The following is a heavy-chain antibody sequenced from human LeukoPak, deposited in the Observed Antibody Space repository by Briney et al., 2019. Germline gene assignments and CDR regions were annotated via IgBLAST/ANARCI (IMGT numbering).Heavy chain of an antibody. CDR3: ARDRPWGSSHNWFDP. D-gene: IGHD6-13*01. J-gene: IGHJ5*02. V-gene: IGHV4-4*07. Sequence: SETLSLTCTVSGGSISSYYRSWIRQPAGKGLEWIGRIYTSGSTNYNPSLKSRVTMSVDTSKNQFSLKLSSVTAADTAVYYCARDRPWGSSHNWFDPWGQGTLVTVSS. CDR2: IYTSGST. CDR1: GGSISSYY.